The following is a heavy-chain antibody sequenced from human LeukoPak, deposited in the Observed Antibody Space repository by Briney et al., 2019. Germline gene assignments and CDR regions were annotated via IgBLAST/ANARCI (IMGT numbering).Heavy chain of an antibody. CDR3: ARGFSSSYDY. J-gene: IGHJ4*02. V-gene: IGHV4-4*02. D-gene: IGHD6-13*01. CDR1: GGSISSGYW. Sequence: SETLSLTCAVSGGSISSGYWWSWVRQPPMKGLEWIGEIIDSGSTNYNPSLKGRITISLDKTKNQFSLNVNSVTAADTAVYYCARGFSSSYDYWGQGTLVTVSS. CDR2: IIDSGST.